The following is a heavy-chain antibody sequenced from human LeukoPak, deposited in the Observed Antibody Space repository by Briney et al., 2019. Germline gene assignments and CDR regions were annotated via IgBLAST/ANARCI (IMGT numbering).Heavy chain of an antibody. D-gene: IGHD3-3*01. Sequence: GGSLRLSCTVSGLRFSTYAMSRVRQAPGKGLEWVSSISGSGGSTYYADSVKGRFTVSRDNSKNTVYLELNSLRAEDRAIYFCAKGGQNFDFWRFDYWGQGTLVTVSS. CDR3: AKGGQNFDFWRFDY. CDR2: ISGSGGST. V-gene: IGHV3-23*01. CDR1: GLRFSTYA. J-gene: IGHJ4*02.